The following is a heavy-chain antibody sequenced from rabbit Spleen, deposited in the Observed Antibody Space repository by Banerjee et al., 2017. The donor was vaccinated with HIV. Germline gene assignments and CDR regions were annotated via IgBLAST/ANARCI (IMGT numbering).Heavy chain of an antibody. Sequence: QSLEESGGGLVQPEGYLTLTCTASGFFFSSSYYMCWVRQAPRKGLEWIACIYGGNSGTHYSARSAKGRFPISKSSTTTVTLQMTSLTAAGAATYFCARDTGNSFSNYGMDLWGPGTLVTVS. CDR2: IYGGNSGTH. J-gene: IGHJ6*01. CDR1: GFFFSSSYY. CDR3: ARDTGNSFSNYGMDL. V-gene: IGHV1S40*01. D-gene: IGHD8-1*01.